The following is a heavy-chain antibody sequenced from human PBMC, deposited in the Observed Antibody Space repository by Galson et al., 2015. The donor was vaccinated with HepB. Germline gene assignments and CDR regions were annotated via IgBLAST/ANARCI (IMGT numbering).Heavy chain of an antibody. CDR1: GGTFSSYA. Sequence: SAKVSCKASGGTFSSYAISWVRQAPGQGLEWMGGIIPIFGTANYAQKFQGRVTITADESTSTAYMELSSLRSEDTAVYYCARVRYCSSTSCSPYYFDYWGQGTLVTVSS. CDR3: ARVRYCSSTSCSPYYFDY. J-gene: IGHJ4*02. D-gene: IGHD2-2*01. CDR2: IIPIFGTA. V-gene: IGHV1-69*13.